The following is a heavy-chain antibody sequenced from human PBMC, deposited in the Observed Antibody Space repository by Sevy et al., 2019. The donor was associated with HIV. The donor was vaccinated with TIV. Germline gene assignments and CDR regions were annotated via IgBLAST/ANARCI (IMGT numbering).Heavy chain of an antibody. Sequence: SETLSLTCTVSGGSVSSAGYYWSWIRQPPGKGLEWIGYIYYSGSTNYNPSLKSRVTISLDTSKNQFSLKLDSVTAADTAVYYCARGAYCGGDCHSRKPFFDYWGQGPLVTVSS. J-gene: IGHJ4*02. CDR2: IYYSGST. CDR3: ARGAYCGGDCHSRKPFFDY. V-gene: IGHV4-61*08. D-gene: IGHD2-21*02. CDR1: GGSVSSAGYY.